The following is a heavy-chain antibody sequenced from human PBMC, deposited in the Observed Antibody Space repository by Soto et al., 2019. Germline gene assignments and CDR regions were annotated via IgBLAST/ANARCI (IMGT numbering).Heavy chain of an antibody. CDR3: TRVSGYENAFDI. CDR1: GYSFTSFY. Sequence: QVQLVQSGAEVKKPGASVKVSCKASGYSFTSFYMHWVRQAPGQGLEWMGIINPSGGSTSYAQKFQGRVTMTRETSTSTVYMELSSLRSEDTAVYYCTRVSGYENAFDIWGQGTMVTVSS. J-gene: IGHJ3*02. D-gene: IGHD5-18*01. CDR2: INPSGGST. V-gene: IGHV1-46*03.